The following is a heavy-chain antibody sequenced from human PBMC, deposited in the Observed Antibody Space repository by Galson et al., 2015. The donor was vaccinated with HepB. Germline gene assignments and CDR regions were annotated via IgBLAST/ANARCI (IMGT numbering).Heavy chain of an antibody. J-gene: IGHJ4*02. CDR2: IGGSGGST. CDR3: AKLLWSGNFRHLDY. D-gene: IGHD3-10*01. V-gene: IGHV3-23*01. CDR1: GFTFNNYA. Sequence: SLRLSCAASGFTFNNYAMSWVRQAPGKGLEWVSSIGGSGGSTNYADSVKGRFTISRDNSKSTLYLQMNSLRAEDTALYYCAKLLWSGNFRHLDYWGQGTLVTVSS.